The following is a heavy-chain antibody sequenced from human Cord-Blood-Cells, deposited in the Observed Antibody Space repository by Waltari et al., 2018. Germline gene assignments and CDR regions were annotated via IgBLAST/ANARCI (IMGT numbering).Heavy chain of an antibody. CDR1: GGTFSSYA. J-gene: IGHJ6*02. V-gene: IGHV1-69*06. Sequence: QVQLVQSGAEVKKPGSSVKVSCKASGGTFSSYAISWVRPAPGQGLEWMGGIIPIFGTANYAQKFQGRVTITADKSTSTAYMELSSLRSEDTAVYYCARDNGLSSSSGSYYYYYGMDVWGQGTTVTVSS. D-gene: IGHD6-6*01. CDR2: IIPIFGTA. CDR3: ARDNGLSSSSGSYYYYYGMDV.